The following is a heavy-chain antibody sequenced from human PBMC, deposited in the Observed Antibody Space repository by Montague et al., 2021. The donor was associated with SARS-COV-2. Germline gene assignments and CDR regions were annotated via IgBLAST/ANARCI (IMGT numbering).Heavy chain of an antibody. CDR3: AKDSGSSMDYYCGMDV. Sequence: SLRLSCAASGFTFSSYAMSWVRQAPGKGLEWVSAISGSGGSTYYADSVKGRFTISRDNSKNTLYLQMNSLRAEDTAVYYCAKDSGSSMDYYCGMDVWGQGTTVTVSS. CDR1: GFTFSSYA. D-gene: IGHD1-26*01. V-gene: IGHV3-23*01. CDR2: ISGSGGST. J-gene: IGHJ6*02.